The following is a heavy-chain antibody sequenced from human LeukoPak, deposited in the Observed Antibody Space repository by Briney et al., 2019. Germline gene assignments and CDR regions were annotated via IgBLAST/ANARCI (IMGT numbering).Heavy chain of an antibody. CDR3: ARGYASNDFWSGYFLNFDY. CDR2: INHSGST. J-gene: IGHJ4*02. CDR1: GGSFSGYY. D-gene: IGHD3-3*01. V-gene: IGHV4-34*01. Sequence: PSETLSLTCAVYGGSFSGYYWSWIRQPPGKGLEWIGEINHSGSTNYNPSLKSRVTISVDTSKNQFSLKLSSVTAADTAVYYCARGYASNDFWSGYFLNFDYWGQGTLVTVSS.